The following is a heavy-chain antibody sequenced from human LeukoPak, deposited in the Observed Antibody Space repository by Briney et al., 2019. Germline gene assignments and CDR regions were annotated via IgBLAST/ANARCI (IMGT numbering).Heavy chain of an antibody. CDR3: ARVGYYGSGSYYNEMAGFDY. V-gene: IGHV4-59*01. D-gene: IGHD3-10*01. CDR2: IYYSGST. CDR1: GGSISSYY. Sequence: SETLSLTCTVSGGSISSYYWSWIRQPPGKGLEWIGYIYYSGSTNYNPSLKSRVTISVDTSKNQFSLKLSSVTAADTAVYYCARVGYYGSGSYYNEMAGFDYWGQGTLVTVSS. J-gene: IGHJ4*02.